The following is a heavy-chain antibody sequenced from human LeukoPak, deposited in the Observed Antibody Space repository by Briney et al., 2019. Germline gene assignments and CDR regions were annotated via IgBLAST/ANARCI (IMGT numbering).Heavy chain of an antibody. CDR1: GFTFSSYS. J-gene: IGHJ4*02. CDR3: ARVPSDY. Sequence: GGSLRLSCAASGFTFSSYSMNWVRQAPGKGLEWVSSISSSSGYIYYADSVKGRFTISSDNAKNSLYLQMNSLRAEDTAVYYCARVPSDYWGQGTLVTVSS. V-gene: IGHV3-21*06. CDR2: ISSSSGYI.